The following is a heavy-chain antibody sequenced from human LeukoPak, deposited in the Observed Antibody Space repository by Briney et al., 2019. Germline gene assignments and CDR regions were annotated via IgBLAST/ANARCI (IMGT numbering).Heavy chain of an antibody. V-gene: IGHV1-69*05. CDR2: IIPIFGTA. CDR1: GGTFSSYA. J-gene: IGHJ5*02. CDR3: AREQFFVVVPAAKLDP. D-gene: IGHD2-2*01. Sequence: SVKVSCKASGGTFSSYAISWVRQAPGQGLEWMGGIIPIFGTANYAQKFQGRVTITTDESTSTAYMELSSLRSEDTAVYYCAREQFFVVVPAAKLDPWGQGTLVTVSS.